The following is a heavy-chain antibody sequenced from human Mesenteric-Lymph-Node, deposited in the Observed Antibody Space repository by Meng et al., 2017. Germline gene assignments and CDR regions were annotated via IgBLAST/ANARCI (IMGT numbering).Heavy chain of an antibody. CDR3: ARTRYDDDYYYGMDV. CDR1: GYIFTSYW. D-gene: IGHD3-3*01. J-gene: IGHJ6*02. V-gene: IGHV5-51*01. CDR2: IYPGDSDT. Sequence: GGSLRLSCKGSGYIFTSYWIGWVRQMPGKGLEWMGIIYPGDSDTSYSPSFQGQVTISADKSISTAYLQWSSLKASDTAMYYCARTRYDDDYYYGMDVWGQGTTVTVSS.